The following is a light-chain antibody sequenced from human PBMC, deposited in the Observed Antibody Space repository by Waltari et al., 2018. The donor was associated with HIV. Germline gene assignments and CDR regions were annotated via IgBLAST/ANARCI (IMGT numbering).Light chain of an antibody. CDR3: QQYYRLPLT. J-gene: IGKJ4*01. V-gene: IGKV4-1*01. CDR2: WAS. Sequence: VMTHSPVSLAVSPLDRATFNCKSNLRLLYNSNNRNYLSWYQQKSGQAPKLLIYWASNGESGVPDRGRGSGSGTDFTLNINHLQAEDVAIDYCQQYYRLPLTFGGGTRVEIK. CDR1: LRLLYNSNNRNY.